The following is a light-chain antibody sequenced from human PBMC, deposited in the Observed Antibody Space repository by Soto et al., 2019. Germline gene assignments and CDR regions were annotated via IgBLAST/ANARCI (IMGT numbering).Light chain of an antibody. CDR2: DAS. CDR1: QGISNY. Sequence: DIQMTQSPSSQSASVGDRVTITCQASQGISNYLNWYQQKPGKAPKLLIYDASNLETGVPSRFSGSGSGTDFTFTISSLQPEDIATYYCQQYDNLPYTFGQGTKLEIK. CDR3: QQYDNLPYT. V-gene: IGKV1-33*01. J-gene: IGKJ2*01.